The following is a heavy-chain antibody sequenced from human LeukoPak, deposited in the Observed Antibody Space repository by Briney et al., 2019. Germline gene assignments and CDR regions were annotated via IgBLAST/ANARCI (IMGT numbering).Heavy chain of an antibody. J-gene: IGHJ4*02. CDR1: GYTFTSYG. CDR3: ATDILTGYYRQFDY. D-gene: IGHD3-9*01. CDR2: ISAYNGNT. Sequence: ASVKVSCKASGYTFTSYGISWVRQAPGQGLEWMGWISAYNGNTNYAQKLQGRVTMTEDTSTDTAYMELSSLRSADTAVYYCATDILTGYYRQFDYWGQGTLVTVSS. V-gene: IGHV1-18*01.